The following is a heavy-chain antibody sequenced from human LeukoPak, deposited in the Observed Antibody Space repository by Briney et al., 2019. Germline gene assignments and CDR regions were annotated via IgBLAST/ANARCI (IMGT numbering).Heavy chain of an antibody. CDR2: IRYDGSNK. Sequence: PGGSLRLSCAASAFTFSSYSMNWVRQAPGKGLEWVAFIRYDGSNKYYADSVKGRFTISRDNSKNTLYLQMNSLRAEDTAVYYYAKAPYYDFWSGTLHKGDWFDPWGQGTLVTVSS. V-gene: IGHV3-30*02. CDR1: AFTFSSYS. CDR3: AKAPYYDFWSGTLHKGDWFDP. D-gene: IGHD3-3*01. J-gene: IGHJ5*02.